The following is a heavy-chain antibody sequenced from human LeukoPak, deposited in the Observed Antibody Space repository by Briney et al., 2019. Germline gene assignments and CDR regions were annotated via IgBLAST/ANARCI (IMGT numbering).Heavy chain of an antibody. V-gene: IGHV3-33*01. D-gene: IGHD3-22*01. Sequence: GGSLRLSCAASGFTFSSYGMHWVRQAPGKGLEWVAVIWYDGSNKYYADSVKGRFTISRDNSKNTLYLQMNSLRAEDTAVYYCARYYYYDSSGTDAFDIWDQGTMVTVSS. CDR1: GFTFSSYG. CDR2: IWYDGSNK. CDR3: ARYYYYDSSGTDAFDI. J-gene: IGHJ3*02.